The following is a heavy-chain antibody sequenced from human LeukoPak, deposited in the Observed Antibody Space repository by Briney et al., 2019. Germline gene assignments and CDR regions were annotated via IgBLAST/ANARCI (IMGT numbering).Heavy chain of an antibody. J-gene: IGHJ1*01. CDR2: IYYSGST. Sequence: PSETLSLTCTVSGGSISSYYWSWIRQPPGKGLEWIGYIYYSGSTNYNPSLKSRVTISVDTSKNQFSRKLSSVTAADTAVYYCARASSSWKGEEHWGQGTLVTVSS. CDR1: GGSISSYY. V-gene: IGHV4-59*01. D-gene: IGHD6-13*01. CDR3: ARASSSWKGEEH.